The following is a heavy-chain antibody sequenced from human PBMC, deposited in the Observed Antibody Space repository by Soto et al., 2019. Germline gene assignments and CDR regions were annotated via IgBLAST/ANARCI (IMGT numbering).Heavy chain of an antibody. CDR1: GGSIRSYY. J-gene: IGHJ4*02. CDR3: ARDSDYNILAGYSTLGHLFEF. CDR2: IYTSGST. V-gene: IGHV4-4*07. D-gene: IGHD3-9*01. Sequence: SETLSLTCTVSGGSIRSYYWSWIRQPAGKGLEWIGRIYTSGSTNYNPSLKSRVTMSVDTSKNQFSLKLSSMTAADTTVYYCARDSDYNILAGYSTLGHLFEFWGPGNL.